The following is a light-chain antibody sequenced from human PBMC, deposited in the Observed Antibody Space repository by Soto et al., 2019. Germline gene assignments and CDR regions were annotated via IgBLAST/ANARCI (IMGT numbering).Light chain of an antibody. CDR3: QQCYDTPWT. V-gene: IGKV1-39*01. Sequence: DIQMTQSPSSLSASVGDRVTITCRASQSISRYLNWYQQKPGKVPKLLIYGASNLQSGVPSRFSGSGSGTDFTLTISGLQPEDFVVYHCQQCYDTPWTFGQGTQVEIK. CDR2: GAS. J-gene: IGKJ1*01. CDR1: QSISRY.